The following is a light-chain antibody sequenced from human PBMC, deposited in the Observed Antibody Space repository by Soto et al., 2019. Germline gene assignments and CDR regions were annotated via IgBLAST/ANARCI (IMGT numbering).Light chain of an antibody. V-gene: IGKV1-12*01. J-gene: IGKJ4*01. CDR2: TAS. CDR1: QDISNY. CDR3: QQTSSVPLT. Sequence: DIQMTQSPSSVSASVGDRVTITCRASQDISNYLAWYQQKPGKAPNLLFYTASSLQSGVPSKFSGSGSGTDFTLTISSLQPEDVATYYCQQTSSVPLTFGGGTKVEIK.